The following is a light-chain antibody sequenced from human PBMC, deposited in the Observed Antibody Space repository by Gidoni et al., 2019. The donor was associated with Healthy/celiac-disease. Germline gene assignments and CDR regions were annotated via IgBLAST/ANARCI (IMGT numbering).Light chain of an antibody. CDR3: QQYGSSPRLT. V-gene: IGKV3-20*01. J-gene: IGKJ4*01. CDR1: QSVSSSY. Sequence: EIVLTQSPGTLSLSPGERATLSCRASQSVSSSYSAWYQQKPGQAPRLLIYGASSRAIGIPDRFSGSGSGTDFTLTISRLEPEDFAVYYCQQYGSSPRLTFGGGTKVEIK. CDR2: GAS.